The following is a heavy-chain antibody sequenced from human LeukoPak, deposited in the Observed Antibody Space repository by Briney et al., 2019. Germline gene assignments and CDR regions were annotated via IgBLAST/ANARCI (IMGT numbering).Heavy chain of an antibody. J-gene: IGHJ5*02. CDR2: ISGSGGST. D-gene: IGHD4-11*01. V-gene: IGHV3-23*01. CDR1: GFTFSSYA. Sequence: GGSLRLSCAASGFTFSSYAMSWVRQAPGKGLEWVSAISGSGGSTYYADSVKGRFTISRDNSKNTLYLQMNSLRAEDTAVYYCAKDLGSTTVTPWDNWFDPWGQGTLVTVSS. CDR3: AKDLGSTTVTPWDNWFDP.